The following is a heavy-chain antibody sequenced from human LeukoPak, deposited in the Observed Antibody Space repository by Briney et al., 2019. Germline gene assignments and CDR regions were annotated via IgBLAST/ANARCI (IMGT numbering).Heavy chain of an antibody. J-gene: IGHJ4*02. V-gene: IGHV4-59*01. D-gene: IGHD6-19*01. CDR3: ASRTIAVAGTFDY. CDR2: IYYSGST. Sequence: SETLSLTCTVSGGSISSYYWSWIRQPPGKGLEWIGYIYYSGSTNYNPSLMSRVTISVDTSKNQFSLKLSSVTAADTAVYYCASRTIAVAGTFDYWDQGTLVTVSS. CDR1: GGSISSYY.